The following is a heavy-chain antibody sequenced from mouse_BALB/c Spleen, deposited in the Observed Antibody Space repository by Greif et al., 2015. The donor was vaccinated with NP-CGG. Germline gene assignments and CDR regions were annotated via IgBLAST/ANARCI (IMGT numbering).Heavy chain of an antibody. D-gene: IGHD2-2*01. CDR1: GYTFTSYW. Sequence: QVQLQQSGAELVKPGAPVKLSCKASGYTFTSYWMNWVKQRPGRGLEWIGRIDPSDSETHYNQKFKDKATLTVDKSSSTAYIQLSSLTSEDSAVYYCARGPYGYPFAYWGQGTLVTVSA. CDR3: ARGPYGYPFAY. J-gene: IGHJ3*01. CDR2: IDPSDSET. V-gene: IGHV1-69*02.